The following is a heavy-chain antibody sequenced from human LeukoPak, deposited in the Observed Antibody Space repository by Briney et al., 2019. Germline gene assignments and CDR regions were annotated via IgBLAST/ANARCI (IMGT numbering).Heavy chain of an antibody. V-gene: IGHV4-30-2*01. CDR1: GGSISSGGYY. J-gene: IGHJ4*02. D-gene: IGHD2-2*01. CDR2: IYHSGST. Sequence: SQTLSLTCTVSGGSISSGGYYWSWIRQPPGKGLEWIGYIYHSGSTYYNPSLKSRVTISVDRSKNQFSLKLSSVTAADTAVYYCARGVRSSPFDCWGQGTLVTVSS. CDR3: ARGVRSSPFDC.